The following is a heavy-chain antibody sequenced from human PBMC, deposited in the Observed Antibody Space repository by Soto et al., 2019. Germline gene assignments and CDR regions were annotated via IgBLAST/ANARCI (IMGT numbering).Heavy chain of an antibody. J-gene: IGHJ4*02. V-gene: IGHV3-23*01. CDR1: AVPFSLYT. D-gene: IGHD3-16*01. CDR2: IYGSASKT. Sequence: PGRSLRLSCVASAVPFSLYTINWVRQALGKGLEWVSGIYGSASKTFYADSVKGRFTISRDQSSSTVYLQMNSLRAEDTAVYYCAKDKEPDGVWDIYFWGQGTRVTVSS. CDR3: AKDKEPDGVWDIYF.